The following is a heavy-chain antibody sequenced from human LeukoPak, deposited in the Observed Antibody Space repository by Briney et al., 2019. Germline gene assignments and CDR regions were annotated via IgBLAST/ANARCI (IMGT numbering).Heavy chain of an antibody. D-gene: IGHD3-16*02. V-gene: IGHV3-23*01. Sequence: GGSLRLSCAASGFTFSSYAMSWVRQAPGKGLEWVSAISGSGGSTYYADSVKGRFTISRDNSKNTLYLQMNSLRAEDTAVYYCAKEGSPRTGGIGDYVWGSYRSSYGMDVWGQGTTVTVSS. CDR3: AKEGSPRTGGIGDYVWGSYRSSYGMDV. CDR1: GFTFSSYA. J-gene: IGHJ6*02. CDR2: ISGSGGST.